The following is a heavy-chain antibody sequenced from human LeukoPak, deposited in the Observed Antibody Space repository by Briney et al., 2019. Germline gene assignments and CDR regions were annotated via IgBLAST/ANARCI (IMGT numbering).Heavy chain of an antibody. CDR2: ISHDGINT. CDR3: AREMFDYSHYYYYMDV. V-gene: IGHV3-30*03. Sequence: PGGSLRLSCAASGFTFSSYSMNWVRQDSGRGLDWVAVISHDGINTYYADSVKGRFTISRDNAKNSLYLQMNSLRAEDTAVYYCAREMFDYSHYYYYMDVWGKGTTVTVSS. D-gene: IGHD4-11*01. J-gene: IGHJ6*03. CDR1: GFTFSSYS.